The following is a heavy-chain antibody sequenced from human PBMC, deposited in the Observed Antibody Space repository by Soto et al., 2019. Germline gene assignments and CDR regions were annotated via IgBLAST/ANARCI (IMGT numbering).Heavy chain of an antibody. Sequence: GSRILSCATSGIPCSSYGMSWVRQAPWKGLEWVSAISVSGGSTYYADSVKGRFNISRDNAKNTLYLQMNSLRAEETAVYYCAKGGGEYYYDSKTFWGQGTLDTVSS. CDR3: AKGGGEYYYDSKTF. CDR1: GIPCSSYG. CDR2: ISVSGGST. D-gene: IGHD3-22*01. V-gene: IGHV3-23*01. J-gene: IGHJ4*02.